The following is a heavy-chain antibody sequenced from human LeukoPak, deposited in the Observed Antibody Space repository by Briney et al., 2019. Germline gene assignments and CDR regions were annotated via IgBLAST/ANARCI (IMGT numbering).Heavy chain of an antibody. CDR1: GFTFSNYA. Sequence: GSLRLSCEASGFTFSNYAMTWVRQGPGKGLEWVSSISNSGISTYYADSVKGRFSISRDNSKNTLYLQMDSLRGEDTAVYYCAKDFRIGYSAHFDYWGQGALVTVSS. D-gene: IGHD2-21*01. J-gene: IGHJ4*02. V-gene: IGHV3-23*01. CDR3: AKDFRIGYSAHFDY. CDR2: ISNSGIST.